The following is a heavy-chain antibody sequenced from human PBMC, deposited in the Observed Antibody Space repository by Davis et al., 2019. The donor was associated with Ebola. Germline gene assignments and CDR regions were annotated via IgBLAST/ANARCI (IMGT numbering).Heavy chain of an antibody. CDR2: IWYDGSNK. CDR3: AGYCSGGSCYSPLYYYGMDV. J-gene: IGHJ6*04. Sequence: GESLKISCAASGFTFSSYGMHWVRQAPGKGLEWVAFIWYDGSNKYYADSVKGRFTISRDSSKNTLYLQMNSLRAEDTAVYYCAGYCSGGSCYSPLYYYGMDVWGKGTTVTVSS. V-gene: IGHV3-30*02. D-gene: IGHD2-15*01. CDR1: GFTFSSYG.